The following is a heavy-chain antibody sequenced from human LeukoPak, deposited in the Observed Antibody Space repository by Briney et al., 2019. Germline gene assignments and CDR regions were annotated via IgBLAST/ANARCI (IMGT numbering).Heavy chain of an antibody. V-gene: IGHV4-38-2*02. J-gene: IGHJ3*02. CDR3: ARVVSVYYDSSGYYHAFDI. D-gene: IGHD3-22*01. CDR2: IYHSGST. Sequence: SETLSLTCTVSGYSISSGYYWGWIRQPPGKGLEWIGSIYHSGSTYYNPSLKSRVTISVDTSKNQFSLKLSFVTAADTAVYYCARVVSVYYDSSGYYHAFDIWGQGTMVTVSS. CDR1: GYSISSGYY.